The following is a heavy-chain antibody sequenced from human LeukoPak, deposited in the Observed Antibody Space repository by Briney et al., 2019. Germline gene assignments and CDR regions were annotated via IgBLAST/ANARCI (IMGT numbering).Heavy chain of an antibody. CDR1: GFTFSSYE. D-gene: IGHD3-10*01. J-gene: IGHJ6*03. Sequence: GGSLRLSCTASGFTFSSYEMNWVRQAPGKGLEWVSHVSSSGSTIYYADSVKGRFTISRDNAKNSLYLQMNSLRAEDTAVYYCARSGRGVDSFYFYMDVWGKGTTVTVSS. CDR2: VSSSGSTI. CDR3: ARSGRGVDSFYFYMDV. V-gene: IGHV3-48*03.